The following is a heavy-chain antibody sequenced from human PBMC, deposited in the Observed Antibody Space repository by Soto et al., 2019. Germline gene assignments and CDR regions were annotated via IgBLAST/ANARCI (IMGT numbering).Heavy chain of an antibody. CDR2: IYYSGST. CDR1: GGSVSSGSYY. D-gene: IGHD3-3*01. J-gene: IGHJ6*02. CDR3: ARLLRFLEWFPDYYYCMDV. V-gene: IGHV4-61*01. Sequence: SETLSLTCTASGGSVSSGSYYWSWIRQPPGKGLEWIGYIYYSGSTNYNPSLKSRVTISVDTSKNQFSLKLSSVTAADTAVYYCARLLRFLEWFPDYYYCMDVWGQGTTVTVSS.